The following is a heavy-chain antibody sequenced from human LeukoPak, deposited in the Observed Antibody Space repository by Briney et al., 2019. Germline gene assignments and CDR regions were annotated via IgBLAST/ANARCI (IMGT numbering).Heavy chain of an antibody. CDR2: IYYSGST. CDR3: ARRSSSWSFDY. J-gene: IGHJ4*02. V-gene: IGHV4-59*08. D-gene: IGHD6-13*01. CDR1: GGSISSYY. Sequence: SETLSLTCTVSGGSISSYYWNWIRQPPGKGLEWIGYIYYSGSTNYNPSLKSRVTISVDTSKNQFPLKLSSVTAADTAVYYCARRSSSWSFDYWGQGTLVTVSS.